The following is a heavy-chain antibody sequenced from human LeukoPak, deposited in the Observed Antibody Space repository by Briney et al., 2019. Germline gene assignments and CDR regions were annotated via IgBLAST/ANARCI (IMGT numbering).Heavy chain of an antibody. CDR1: GLTFDVYA. CDR2: ITWSNGEI. V-gene: IGHV3-9*01. D-gene: IGHD6-19*01. CDR3: AKSLRNGSGWASDY. J-gene: IGHJ4*02. Sequence: GGSLRLSCAASGLTFDVYAVHWVRQAPGKGLEWVSGITWSNGEIAYADSVKGRFTISRDNAKMYLQMNSLRTEDTAVYYCAKSLRNGSGWASDYWGQGTLVTVST.